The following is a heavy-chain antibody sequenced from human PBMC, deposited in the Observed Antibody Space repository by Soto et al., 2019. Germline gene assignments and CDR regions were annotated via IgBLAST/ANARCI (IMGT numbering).Heavy chain of an antibody. J-gene: IGHJ4*02. V-gene: IGHV3-9*01. CDR1: GFTFDDYA. Sequence: PGGSLRLSCAASGFTFDDYAMHWVRQAPGKGLEWVSGISWNSGSIGYVDSVKGRFTISRDNAKNSLYLQMNSLRAEDTAVYYCARPDYYDSSGYDYWGQGTLVTVSS. D-gene: IGHD3-22*01. CDR2: ISWNSGSI. CDR3: ARPDYYDSSGYDY.